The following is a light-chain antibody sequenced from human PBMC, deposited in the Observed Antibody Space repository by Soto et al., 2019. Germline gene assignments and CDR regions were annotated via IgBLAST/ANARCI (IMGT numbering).Light chain of an antibody. CDR3: QQRSNWPPLT. J-gene: IGKJ4*01. CDR2: DAS. Sequence: EIVLTQSPATLSLSPGERATLSCRASQSVSSYLAWYQQKPGQAPRLLIYDASNRATGIPARSSGSGSGTDFTLTISSLEPEDFAVYYCQQRSNWPPLTFGGGTKVESK. V-gene: IGKV3-11*01. CDR1: QSVSSY.